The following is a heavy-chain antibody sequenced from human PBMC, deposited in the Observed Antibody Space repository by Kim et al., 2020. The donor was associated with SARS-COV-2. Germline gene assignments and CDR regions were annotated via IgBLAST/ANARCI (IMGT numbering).Heavy chain of an antibody. CDR3: AREYTISAETCFDY. J-gene: IGHJ4*02. D-gene: IGHD6-6*01. CDR1: GFSFSSYA. V-gene: IGHV3-30-3*01. CDR2: ISYDGSHK. Sequence: GGSLRLSCEASGFSFSSYAMHWVRQAPGKGLEWVAVISYDGSHKYHADSVTGRFTISRDNSKNTLYLQMNSLRSEDTAVYYCAREYTISAETCFDYWGQGTLVTVSS.